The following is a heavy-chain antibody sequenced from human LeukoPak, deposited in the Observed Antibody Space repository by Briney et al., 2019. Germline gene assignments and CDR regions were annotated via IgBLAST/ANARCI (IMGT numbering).Heavy chain of an antibody. Sequence: GRSLRLSCAASGFTFSSYGMHWVRQAPGKGLEWVAVISYDGSNKYYADSVKGRFTTSRDNSKNTLYLQMNSLRAEDTAVYYCAKDWAAAGTGYYYYYYGMDVWGQGTTVTVSS. D-gene: IGHD6-13*01. CDR3: AKDWAAAGTGYYYYYYGMDV. CDR1: GFTFSSYG. V-gene: IGHV3-30*18. J-gene: IGHJ6*02. CDR2: ISYDGSNK.